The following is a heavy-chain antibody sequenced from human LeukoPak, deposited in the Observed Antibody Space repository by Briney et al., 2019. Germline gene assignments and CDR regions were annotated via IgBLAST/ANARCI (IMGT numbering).Heavy chain of an antibody. D-gene: IGHD3-10*02. CDR3: AELGITMIGGV. CDR2: ISWNSGSI. J-gene: IGHJ6*04. CDR1: GFSFDDYA. V-gene: IGHV3-9*01. Sequence: GGSLRLSCAASGFSFDDYAMHWVRQAPGKGLEWVSGISWNSGSIGYADSVKGRFTISRDNAKNSLYLQMNSLRAEDTAVYYCAELGITMIGGVWGKGTTVTISS.